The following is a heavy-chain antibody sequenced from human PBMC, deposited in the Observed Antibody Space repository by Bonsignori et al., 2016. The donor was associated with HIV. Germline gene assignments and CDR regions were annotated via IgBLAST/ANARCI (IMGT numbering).Heavy chain of an antibody. Sequence: QVVLQESGPGLVKPSETLSLTCVVSADSIISEHYWAWVRQPPGKGLEWIASVRHSGHSNYNPSLRSRVTISVDTSKNQFSLKMTSFTAADTALYFCARDINLHWGXPPWYFDLWGRAPWSLFPQ. J-gene: IGHJ2*01. D-gene: IGHD3-16*01. V-gene: IGHV4-38-2*02. CDR1: ADSIISEHY. CDR3: ARDINLHWGXPPWYFDL. CDR2: VRHSGHS.